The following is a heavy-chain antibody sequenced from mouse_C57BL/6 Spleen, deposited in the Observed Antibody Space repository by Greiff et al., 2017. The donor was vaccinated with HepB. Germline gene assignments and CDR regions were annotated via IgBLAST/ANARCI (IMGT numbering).Heavy chain of an antibody. CDR1: GYTFTSYW. CDR3: ARGGDIYYGNYDAMDY. V-gene: IGHV1-64*01. Sequence: VQLQQPGAELVKPGASVKLSCKASGYTFTSYWLHWVKRRPGQGLGWIGMIHPNSGSTNYNETFKRKATLTVDKSSSTAYMQLSSLTSEDSAVYYCARGGDIYYGNYDAMDYWGQGTSVTVSS. J-gene: IGHJ4*01. CDR2: IHPNSGST. D-gene: IGHD2-1*01.